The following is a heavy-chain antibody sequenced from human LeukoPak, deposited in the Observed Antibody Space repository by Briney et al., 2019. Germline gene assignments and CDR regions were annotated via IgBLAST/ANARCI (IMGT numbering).Heavy chain of an antibody. CDR3: ARLRLVGATSYYFDY. V-gene: IGHV4-34*01. Sequence: PSETLSLTCAVYGGSFSGYYWSWLRQPPGKGLEWIGEINHSGSTNYDPSLKSRVTISVDTSKNQFSLKLSSVTAADTAVYYCARLRLVGATSYYFDYWGQGTLVTVSS. D-gene: IGHD1-26*01. J-gene: IGHJ4*02. CDR2: INHSGST. CDR1: GGSFSGYY.